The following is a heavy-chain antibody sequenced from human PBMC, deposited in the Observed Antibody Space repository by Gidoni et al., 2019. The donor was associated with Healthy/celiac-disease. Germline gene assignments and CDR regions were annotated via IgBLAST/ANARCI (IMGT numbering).Heavy chain of an antibody. J-gene: IGHJ6*02. D-gene: IGHD1-7*01. V-gene: IGHV3-48*02. CDR1: GFTFSSYS. Sequence: EVQLVESGGGLVQPGGSLRISCAASGFTFSSYSMNLVRQAPGKGLVWVSYISSSSSTIYYADSVKGRFTISRDNAKNSLYLQMNSLGDEDTAVYYCARGGYMNYGGMDVWGQGTTVTVSS. CDR3: ARGGYMNYGGMDV. CDR2: ISSSSSTI.